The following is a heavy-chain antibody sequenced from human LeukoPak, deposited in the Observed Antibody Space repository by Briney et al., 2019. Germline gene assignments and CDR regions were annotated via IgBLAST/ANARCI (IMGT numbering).Heavy chain of an antibody. Sequence: PSETLSLTCTVSGGSISSYYWSWIRQPPGKGLEWIGYVYISGSTNYNPPLKSRVTISVDTSKNQFSLKLSSVTAADTGVYYCARNRNEAIYYYFYRDVWGKGTTVTVSS. V-gene: IGHV4-4*09. J-gene: IGHJ6*03. CDR3: ARNRNEAIYYYFYRDV. D-gene: IGHD1-1*01. CDR1: GGSISSYY. CDR2: VYISGST.